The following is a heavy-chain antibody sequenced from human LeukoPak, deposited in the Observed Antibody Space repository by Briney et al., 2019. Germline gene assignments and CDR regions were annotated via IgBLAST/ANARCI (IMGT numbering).Heavy chain of an antibody. J-gene: IGHJ4*02. D-gene: IGHD3-16*01. CDR3: TRPAAGLGGFDY. V-gene: IGHV5-51*02. CDR2: IDPVDAAS. CDR1: GYSFIASW. Sequence: GEPLKFSGRRSGYSFIASWSAWLRQIPGKGLEWMATIDPVDAASTYSTSFQGEVTISAAKSITTGYLQWSRLTASDTAMYYCTRPAAGLGGFDYWGQGTLVTVSS.